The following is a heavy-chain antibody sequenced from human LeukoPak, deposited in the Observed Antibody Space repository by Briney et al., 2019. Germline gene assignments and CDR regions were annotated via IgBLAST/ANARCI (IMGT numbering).Heavy chain of an antibody. Sequence: GGSLRLSCAASGFTFSSYAMSWVRQAPGEGLEWVSALTGGGGTYYADSVKGRFSISRDNSKNTMYLQMNSLRAEDTGVYYCAKVIALDTSMGIFDYWGQGTLVTVSS. CDR3: AKVIALDTSMGIFDY. CDR2: LTGGGGT. CDR1: GFTFSSYA. V-gene: IGHV3-23*01. D-gene: IGHD5-18*01. J-gene: IGHJ4*02.